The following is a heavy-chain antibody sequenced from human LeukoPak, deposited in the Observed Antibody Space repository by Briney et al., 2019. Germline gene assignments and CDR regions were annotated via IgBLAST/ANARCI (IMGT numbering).Heavy chain of an antibody. J-gene: IGHJ4*02. D-gene: IGHD1-14*01. V-gene: IGHV3-64*01. CDR1: GFVFSSHP. Sequence: GGSLRLSCAVSGFVFSSHPMHWVRQAPGKGLECVSAISNSGGSTYYANSVKGRFTISRDNSKNTLYLQMDSLRAEDTALYYCPREEPDGSIDYWGQGILVTVSS. CDR3: PREEPDGSIDY. CDR2: ISNSGGST.